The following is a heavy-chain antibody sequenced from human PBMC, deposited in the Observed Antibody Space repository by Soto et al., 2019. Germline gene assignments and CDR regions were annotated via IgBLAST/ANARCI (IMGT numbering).Heavy chain of an antibody. CDR1: GYTFTSYD. CDR2: MNPNSGNT. Sequence: ASVKVSCKASGYTFTSYDINWVRQATGQGREWMGWMNPNSGNTGYAQKFQGRVTMTRNTSISTAYMELSSLRSEDTAVHYCARGPSNSLRFFEWPRRYYFDYWGQGTLVTVS. V-gene: IGHV1-8*01. CDR3: ARGPSNSLRFFEWPRRYYFDY. D-gene: IGHD3-3*01. J-gene: IGHJ4*02.